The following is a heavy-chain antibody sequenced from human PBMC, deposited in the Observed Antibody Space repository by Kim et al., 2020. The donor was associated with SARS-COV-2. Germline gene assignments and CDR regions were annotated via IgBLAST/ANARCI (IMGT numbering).Heavy chain of an antibody. D-gene: IGHD2-2*01. Sequence: ASVKVSCKASGYTFTSYYMHWVRQAPGQGLEWMGIINPSGGSTSYAQKFQGRVTMTRDTSTSTVYMELSSLRSEDTAVYYCARGGLVVPAAKGGYYQDAFDIWGQGTMVTVSS. CDR1: GYTFTSYY. CDR3: ARGGLVVPAAKGGYYQDAFDI. J-gene: IGHJ3*02. V-gene: IGHV1-46*01. CDR2: INPSGGST.